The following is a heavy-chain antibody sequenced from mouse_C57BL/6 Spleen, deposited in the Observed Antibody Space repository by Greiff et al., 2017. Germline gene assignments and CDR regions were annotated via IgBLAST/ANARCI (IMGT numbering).Heavy chain of an antibody. D-gene: IGHD3-3*01. CDR2: ISYDGSN. V-gene: IGHV3-6*01. J-gene: IGHJ2*01. Sequence: EVHLVESGPGLVKPSQSLSLTCSVTGYSITSGYYWNWIRQFPGNKLEWMGYISYDGSNNYNPSLKNRISITRDTSKNQFFLKLNSVTTEDTATYYCARRGTFYFDYWGQGTTLTVSS. CDR3: ARRGTFYFDY. CDR1: GYSITSGYY.